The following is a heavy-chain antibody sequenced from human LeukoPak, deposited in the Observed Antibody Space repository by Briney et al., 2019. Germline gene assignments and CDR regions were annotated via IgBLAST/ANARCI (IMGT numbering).Heavy chain of an antibody. CDR3: ARRPTVGVPATPDSFYFDY. V-gene: IGHV3-21*01. CDR2: ISSSSTYI. J-gene: IGHJ4*02. CDR1: GFTFSSYS. D-gene: IGHD2-2*01. Sequence: GWSLRLPCAASGFTFSSYSMNWVRQAPGKGLEWVSSISSSSTYIYYADSVKGRFTISRDNAKNSLYLQMNSLRAEDTAVYYCARRPTVGVPATPDSFYFDYWGQGTLVTVSS.